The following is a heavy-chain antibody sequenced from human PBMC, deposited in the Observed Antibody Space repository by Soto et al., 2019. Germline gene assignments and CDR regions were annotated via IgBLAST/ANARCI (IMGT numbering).Heavy chain of an antibody. D-gene: IGHD3-22*01. V-gene: IGHV4-31*03. CDR1: GDSISSGGYY. Sequence: QVQLQESGPGLVKPSQTLSLTCTVSGDSISSGGYYWNWIRQHPGKGLEWIGYIYHSGSTYYNPSLQRRVIISVDTSKNQFSLKLSSVTAADTAVYSCARDRKDSSVYYSFDSWGQGTLVTVSS. CDR2: IYHSGST. CDR3: ARDRKDSSVYYSFDS. J-gene: IGHJ4*02.